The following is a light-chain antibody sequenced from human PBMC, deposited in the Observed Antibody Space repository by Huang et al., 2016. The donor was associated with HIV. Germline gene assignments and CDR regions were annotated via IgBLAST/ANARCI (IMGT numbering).Light chain of an antibody. J-gene: IGKJ3*01. CDR2: YTS. V-gene: IGKV3-11*01. CDR1: QNLSNY. Sequence: EIVLTQSPATLSLSPGERATLSCRASQNLSNYLAWYQQKPGQAPRLLIYYTSDRATGIPARFSGSGSGTDFTLTISSLEPEDFAVYYCQQRSNWLFTFGPGTKVDIK. CDR3: QQRSNWLFT.